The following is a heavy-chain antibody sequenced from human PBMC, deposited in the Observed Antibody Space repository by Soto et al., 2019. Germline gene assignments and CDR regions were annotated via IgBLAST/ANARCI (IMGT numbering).Heavy chain of an antibody. CDR1: GGSFSGFF. Sequence: SETLSLTCTVSGGSFSGFFWTWIRQPPGKGLGWIGEINHSGITNYNSSLKSRVTISHEMSENPFSLRLTSVTVAGTAVYYCVRGQWLTRGEYWGYGTLVTDSS. CDR3: VRGQWLTRGEY. CDR2: INHSGIT. J-gene: IGHJ4*01. D-gene: IGHD6-19*01. V-gene: IGHV4-34*01.